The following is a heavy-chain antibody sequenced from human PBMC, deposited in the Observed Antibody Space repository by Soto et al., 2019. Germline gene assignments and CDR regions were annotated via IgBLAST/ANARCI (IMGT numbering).Heavy chain of an antibody. CDR3: ARVPFSHSSGWYFYGMDV. Sequence: GASVKVSCKASGYTFTSYGISWVRQAPGQGLEWMGWISAYNGNTNYAQKLQGRVTMTTDTSTSTAYMELRSLRSDDTAVYYCARVPFSHSSGWYFYGMDVWGQGTTVTVS. CDR1: GYTFTSYG. D-gene: IGHD6-19*01. CDR2: ISAYNGNT. V-gene: IGHV1-18*01. J-gene: IGHJ6*02.